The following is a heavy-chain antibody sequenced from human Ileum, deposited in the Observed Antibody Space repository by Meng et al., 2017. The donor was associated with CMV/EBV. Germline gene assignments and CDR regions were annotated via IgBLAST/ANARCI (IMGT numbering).Heavy chain of an antibody. CDR3: ARDSVPSDSSGWYYYFDY. Sequence: QVQRGPSGAAVKQPGLSGKGTCPVSGEHFSYFGNSWVRQAPGQGLEWMGGIIPLFGTTDYAPKLQGRVTITADESTRTAYMQLNSLRSEDTAVYYCARDSVPSDSSGWYYYFDYWGQGTLVTVSS. V-gene: IGHV1-69*01. J-gene: IGHJ4*02. CDR1: GEHFSYFG. CDR2: IIPLFGTT. D-gene: IGHD6-19*01.